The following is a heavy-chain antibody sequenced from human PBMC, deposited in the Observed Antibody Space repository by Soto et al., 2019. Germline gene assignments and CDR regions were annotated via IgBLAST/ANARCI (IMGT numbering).Heavy chain of an antibody. D-gene: IGHD2-15*01. V-gene: IGHV3-23*01. CDR1: GFTLSYYG. J-gene: IGHJ4*02. CDR3: AKRGPGGIVVVVSATTGDFDY. CDR2: VSPNGQGI. Sequence: PGGSLRLSCAASGFTLSYYGMSWVRQAPGKGLEWVSAVSPNGQGIYYADSVRGRFTISRDNSQNTLYLQMDSLKVEDTAVYYCAKRGPGGIVVVVSATTGDFDYWGQGTLVTVSS.